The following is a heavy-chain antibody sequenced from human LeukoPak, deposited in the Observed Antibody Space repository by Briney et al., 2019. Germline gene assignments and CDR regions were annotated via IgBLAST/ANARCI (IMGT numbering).Heavy chain of an antibody. CDR3: ARVLRYFDWLSRRSGFDP. CDR1: GFTFSSYS. CDR2: ISSSSSYI. Sequence: GGSLRLSCAASGFTFSSYSMNWVRQAPGKGLEWVSSISSSSSYIYYADSVKGRFTISRDNAKNSLYLQMNSLRAEDTAVYYCARVLRYFDWLSRRSGFDPWGQGTLVTVSS. V-gene: IGHV3-21*01. J-gene: IGHJ5*02. D-gene: IGHD3-9*01.